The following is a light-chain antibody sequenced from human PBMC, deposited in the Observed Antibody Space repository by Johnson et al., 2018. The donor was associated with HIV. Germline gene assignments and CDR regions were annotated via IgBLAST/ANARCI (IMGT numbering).Light chain of an antibody. Sequence: QSVLTQPPSVSAAPGQKVTISCSTNSSNFGNNYVSWYQQLPGTAPKLLIYDNNKRPSGIPDRFSGSKSGTSATLGITGLQTGDEADYYCGTWDSSLSVYVFGTGTKVTVL. CDR1: SSNFGNNY. CDR2: DNN. J-gene: IGLJ1*01. CDR3: GTWDSSLSVYV. V-gene: IGLV1-51*01.